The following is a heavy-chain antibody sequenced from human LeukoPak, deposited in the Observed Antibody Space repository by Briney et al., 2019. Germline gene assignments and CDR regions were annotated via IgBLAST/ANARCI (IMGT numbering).Heavy chain of an antibody. CDR3: ARGGYYRFDY. CDR1: GFTLSNYW. CDR2: IKQDGSEK. V-gene: IGHV3-7*04. J-gene: IGHJ4*02. Sequence: GGSLRLPCAASGFTLSNYWMSWVRQAPEKGLEWVANIKQDGSEKYYVDSVEGRFTISRDNAKNSLYLQMDSLRAEDTAVYYCARGGYYRFDYWGQGTLVTVSS. D-gene: IGHD1-26*01.